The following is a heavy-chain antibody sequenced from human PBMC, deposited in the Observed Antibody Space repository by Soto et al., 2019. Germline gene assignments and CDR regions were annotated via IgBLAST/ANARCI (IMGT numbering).Heavy chain of an antibody. D-gene: IGHD4-17*01. CDR1: GGSISGYY. V-gene: IGHV4-59*01. J-gene: IGHJ6*02. Sequence: KTSETLSLTCTVSGGSISGYYWSWIRQPPGKGLEWIGYIYYSGSTNYNPSLKSRVTISVDTSKNQFSLKLSSVTAADTAVYYCARIGMTTVTKTRYYGMDVWGQGTTVTVSS. CDR3: ARIGMTTVTKTRYYGMDV. CDR2: IYYSGST.